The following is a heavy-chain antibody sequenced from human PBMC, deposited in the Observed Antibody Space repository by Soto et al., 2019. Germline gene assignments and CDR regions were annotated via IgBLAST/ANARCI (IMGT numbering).Heavy chain of an antibody. Sequence: QVQLQESGPGLVKPSETLSLTCTVSGVSITNYYCSWFRQPPGKGLEWIGYINYDGYSSYNLSLKRRVTLSMDASRNKFSLMLESVTATDTAVYYCARHGFGPLHGLVDVWGPGTTVIVSS. CDR3: ARHGFGPLHGLVDV. J-gene: IGHJ6*02. D-gene: IGHD3-10*01. CDR2: INYDGYS. CDR1: GVSITNYY. V-gene: IGHV4-59*08.